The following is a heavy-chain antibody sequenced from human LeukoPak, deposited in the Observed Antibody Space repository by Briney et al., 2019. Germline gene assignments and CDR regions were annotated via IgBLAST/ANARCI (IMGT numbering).Heavy chain of an antibody. CDR1: GYTFTSYG. D-gene: IGHD6-19*01. CDR2: INPNSGGT. J-gene: IGHJ4*02. Sequence: ASVKVSCKASGYTFTSYGISWVRQAPGQGLEWMGWINPNSGGTNYAQNFQGRVTMTRDTSISTAYMELTRLRSDDTAVYYCARVVALGRREFDYWGQGTLVTVSS. CDR3: ARVVALGRREFDY. V-gene: IGHV1-2*02.